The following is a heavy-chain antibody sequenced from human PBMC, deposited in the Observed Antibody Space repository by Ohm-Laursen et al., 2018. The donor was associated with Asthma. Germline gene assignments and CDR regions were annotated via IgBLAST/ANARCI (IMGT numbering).Heavy chain of an antibody. CDR2: ISYDGSNK. J-gene: IGHJ4*02. D-gene: IGHD3-22*01. CDR3: ARDGSRSGHYPRPHDY. Sequence: SLRLSCAASGFTFSSYGMHWVRQAPGKGLEWVAVISYDGSNKYYADSVNGRFTVSRDDSKNTVDLQMNSLRAEDTAVYYCARDGSRSGHYPRPHDYWGQGTLVTVSS. V-gene: IGHV3-30*03. CDR1: GFTFSSYG.